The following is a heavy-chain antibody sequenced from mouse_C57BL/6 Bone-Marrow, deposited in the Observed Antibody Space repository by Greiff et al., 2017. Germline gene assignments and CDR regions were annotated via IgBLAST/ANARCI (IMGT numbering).Heavy chain of an antibody. J-gene: IGHJ4*01. Sequence: QVQLQQPGAELVKPGASVKLSCTASGYTFTSYWMQCVKPRPGQGLEWIGEIDPSDSYTNYNPKFKGKATLTVDPSSSTAYMPLSSLTSEYSAVYDCARKPQANMVKDAMDYGGQGTAVTVSS. CDR1: GYTFTSYW. CDR2: IDPSDSYT. CDR3: ARKPQANMVKDAMDY. D-gene: IGHD2-13*01. V-gene: IGHV1-50*01.